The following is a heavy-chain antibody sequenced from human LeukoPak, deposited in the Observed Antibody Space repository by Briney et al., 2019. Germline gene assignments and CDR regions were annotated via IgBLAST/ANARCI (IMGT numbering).Heavy chain of an antibody. CDR2: IYYSGST. CDR1: GGSISSGDYY. V-gene: IGHV4-30-4*01. CDR3: ARVGMATMNFDY. Sequence: SETLSLTCTVSGGSISSGDYYWSWIRQPPGKGLEWIGYIYYSGSTYYNPSLKSRVTISVDTSKNQFSLKLSSVTAADTAVYYCARVGMATMNFDYWGQGTLVTVSS. D-gene: IGHD5-24*01. J-gene: IGHJ4*02.